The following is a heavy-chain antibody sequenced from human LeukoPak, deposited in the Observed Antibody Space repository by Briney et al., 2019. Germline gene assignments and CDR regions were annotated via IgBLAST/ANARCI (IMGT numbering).Heavy chain of an antibody. J-gene: IGHJ6*02. V-gene: IGHV3-48*02. CDR3: ARERSIAGATRSYYYGMDV. D-gene: IGHD1-26*01. CDR1: GFSFTGYS. Sequence: PGGSLRLSCAASGFSFTGYSINWVRQAPGEGLEWVSYISRDSSNIYYADSVKGRFTISRDNAKNSLYLQMHSLRDDDTAVYYCARERSIAGATRSYYYGMDVWGQGTTVTVSS. CDR2: ISRDSSNI.